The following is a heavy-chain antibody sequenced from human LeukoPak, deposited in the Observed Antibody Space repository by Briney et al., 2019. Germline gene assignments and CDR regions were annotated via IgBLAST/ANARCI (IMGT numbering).Heavy chain of an antibody. Sequence: SETLSLTCTVSGGSISSYYWSWIRQPPGKGLEWIGYIYTSGSTNYNPSLKSRVTISVDTSKNQFSLKLSSVTAADTAVYYCARSHTVTKYYYMDVWGKGTTVTVSS. CDR2: IYTSGST. CDR3: ARSHTVTKYYYMDV. J-gene: IGHJ6*03. V-gene: IGHV4-4*09. CDR1: GGSISSYY. D-gene: IGHD4-11*01.